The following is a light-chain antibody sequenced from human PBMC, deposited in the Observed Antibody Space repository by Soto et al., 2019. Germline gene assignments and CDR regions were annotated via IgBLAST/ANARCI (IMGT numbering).Light chain of an antibody. V-gene: IGKV3-20*01. CDR3: QQYGSSPQT. CDR1: QSVSSIY. J-gene: IGKJ2*01. CDR2: GAS. Sequence: EIVLTQSPGTLSLSPGERATLSCRASQSVSSIYLAWYQQKPGQAPRLLIYGASTRATGIPDRFSGSGSGTDCTLTISRLEPEDFAVYYCQQYGSSPQTFGQGTKLEIK.